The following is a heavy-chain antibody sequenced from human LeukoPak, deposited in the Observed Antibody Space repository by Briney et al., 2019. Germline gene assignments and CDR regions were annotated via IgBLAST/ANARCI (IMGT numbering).Heavy chain of an antibody. Sequence: PSETLSLTCVVSGGSISSTSYYWGWIRQPPRKGLEWIGSIYYSVSTYYSPSLKSRATISVDPSTNQFSLKLSSVTAADTAVSYGARGNYDYVWGGIDYWGQGTLVTVSS. D-gene: IGHD3-16*01. J-gene: IGHJ4*02. V-gene: IGHV4-39*01. CDR2: IYYSVST. CDR1: GGSISSTSYY. CDR3: ARGNYDYVWGGIDY.